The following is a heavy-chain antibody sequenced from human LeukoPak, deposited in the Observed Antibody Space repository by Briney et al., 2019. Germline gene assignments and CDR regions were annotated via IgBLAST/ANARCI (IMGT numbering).Heavy chain of an antibody. D-gene: IGHD4-23*01. Sequence: ASVKVSCKASGYTFTSYYMHWVRQAPGQGLEWMGIINPSGGSTSYAQKFQGRVTMTRDTSASTAYMELSSLRSEDMAVYYCARDLVGYPTVEGDYWGQGTLVTVSS. CDR1: GYTFTSYY. CDR2: INPSGGST. V-gene: IGHV1-46*01. J-gene: IGHJ4*02. CDR3: ARDLVGYPTVEGDY.